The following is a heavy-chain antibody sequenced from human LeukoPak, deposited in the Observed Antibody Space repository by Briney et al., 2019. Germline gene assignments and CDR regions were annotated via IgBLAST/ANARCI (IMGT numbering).Heavy chain of an antibody. CDR2: INPNSGGT. CDR1: GYMFIGYY. D-gene: IGHD3-22*01. CDR3: ARDSSITTPRGGFDI. Sequence: GASVTVSFKSSGYMFIGYYIHWVRQAPGQGLEWMGLINPNSGGTNYAQKFRGRVTMTRAPSINTAYMEVISLASDDTAVYYCARDSSITTPRGGFDIWGQGTKVTVSS. J-gene: IGHJ3*02. V-gene: IGHV1-2*02.